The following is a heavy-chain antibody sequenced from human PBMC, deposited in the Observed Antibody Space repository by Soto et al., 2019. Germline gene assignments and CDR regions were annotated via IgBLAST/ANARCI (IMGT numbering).Heavy chain of an antibody. CDR3: ARSYYDSTGFAVDP. J-gene: IGHJ5*02. D-gene: IGHD3-22*01. V-gene: IGHV4-59*02. CDR2: MYFGGSF. CDR1: GASVSHGY. Sequence: QMQLQASGPGLVKPSETLSLTCNVSGASVSHGYWSWIRQPPGKGLEWIGFMYFGGSFNYNPSLTSRATISVETSKTHFTMKLTSVTASDTAVYYCARSYYDSTGFAVDPWGQGTLVPVSS.